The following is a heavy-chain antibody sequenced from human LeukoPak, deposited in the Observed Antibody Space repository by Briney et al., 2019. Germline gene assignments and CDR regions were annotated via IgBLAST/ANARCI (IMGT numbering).Heavy chain of an antibody. Sequence: PGGSLRLSCVASGFTVSNNYMSWVRQAPGKGLEWVSVIYRGGNTYYADSVKGKSIISRDNSKNTLFLQMDNLRAEDTALYYCARGSFACSGYCFDSRGQGTLVTVSS. CDR2: IYRGGNT. J-gene: IGHJ4*02. V-gene: IGHV3-66*01. CDR1: GFTVSNNY. CDR3: ARGSFACSGYCFDS. D-gene: IGHD3-22*01.